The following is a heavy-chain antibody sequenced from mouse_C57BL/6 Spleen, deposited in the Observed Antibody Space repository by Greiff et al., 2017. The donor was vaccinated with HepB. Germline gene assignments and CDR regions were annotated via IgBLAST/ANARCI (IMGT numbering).Heavy chain of an antibody. CDR1: GYTFTSYT. CDR3: AGGLGRYYFDY. Sequence: QVQLQQSGAELARPGASVKMSCKASGYTFTSYTMHWVKQRPGQGLEWIGYINPSSGYTKYNQKFKDKATLTADKSSSTAYMQLSSLTSEDSAVYYWAGGLGRYYFDYWGQGTTLTVSS. J-gene: IGHJ2*01. V-gene: IGHV1-4*01. D-gene: IGHD4-1*01. CDR2: INPSSGYT.